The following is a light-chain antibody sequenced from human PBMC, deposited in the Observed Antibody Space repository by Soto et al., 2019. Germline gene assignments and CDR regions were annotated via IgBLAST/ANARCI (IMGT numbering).Light chain of an antibody. V-gene: IGKV1-17*01. CDR2: AVS. CDR1: QGIKND. Sequence: DIQVTQTPSSLSASIGDRVTITCRASQGIKNDLAWYQQKPGKAPKRLIYAVSSLQSGVPSRFSGSGSETDFTLTISSLQPEDFATYYCLQHHSYPQTFGQGAKVDIK. CDR3: LQHHSYPQT. J-gene: IGKJ1*01.